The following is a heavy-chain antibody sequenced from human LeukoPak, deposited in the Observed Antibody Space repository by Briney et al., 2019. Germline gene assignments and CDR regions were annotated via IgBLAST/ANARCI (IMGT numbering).Heavy chain of an antibody. V-gene: IGHV3-53*01. J-gene: IGHJ3*01. D-gene: IGHD3-3*01. CDR3: ARGFDFWSGSIFGAFNG. CDR1: GLTVRDDY. Sequence: GGSLRLSCAASGLTVRDDYMIWIRQAPGKGLEWVSAIYSGGATYSAESVEGRFTVSRDNSKNTVYLQMNSLRAEDTAVYYCARGFDFWSGSIFGAFNGWGQGTMVTVSS. CDR2: IYSGGAT.